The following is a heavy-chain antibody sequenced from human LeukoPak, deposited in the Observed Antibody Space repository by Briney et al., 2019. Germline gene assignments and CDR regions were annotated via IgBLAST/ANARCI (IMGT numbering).Heavy chain of an antibody. J-gene: IGHJ4*02. D-gene: IGHD5-18*01. Sequence: PSETLSLTCAVYGGSFSGYYWSWIRQPPGKGLEWIGEMNHSGSTNYNPSLKSRVTISVDTSKNQFSLKLSSVTAADTAVYYCARPFRYSYGYNYWGQGILVTVSS. CDR1: GGSFSGYY. CDR3: ARPFRYSYGYNY. CDR2: MNHSGST. V-gene: IGHV4-34*01.